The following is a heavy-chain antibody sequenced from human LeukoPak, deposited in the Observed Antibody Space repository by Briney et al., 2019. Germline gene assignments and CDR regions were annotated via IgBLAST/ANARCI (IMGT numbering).Heavy chain of an antibody. J-gene: IGHJ5*02. CDR1: GGSISSSSYY. Sequence: SETLSLTCTVSGGSISSSSYYWGWIRQPPGKGLEWIGSIHYTGSTYYSPSLKSRVTISVDTSKNQSSLKLSSVTAADTAVYYCARLIPYDSSGPRTGNWFDPWGQGTLVTVSS. V-gene: IGHV4-39*01. CDR2: IHYTGST. CDR3: ARLIPYDSSGPRTGNWFDP. D-gene: IGHD3-22*01.